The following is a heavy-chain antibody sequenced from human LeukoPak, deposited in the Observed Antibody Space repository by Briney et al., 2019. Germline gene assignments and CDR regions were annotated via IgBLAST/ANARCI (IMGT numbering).Heavy chain of an antibody. V-gene: IGHV4-59*01. J-gene: IGHJ6*02. CDR2: IYYSGST. Sequence: SETLSLTCTVSGGSISSYYWSWIRQPPGKGLEWIGYIYYSGSTNYNPSLKSRVTISVDTSKNQFSLMLSSVTAADTAVYYCARYSSGWYYGMDVWGQGTTVTVSS. CDR1: GGSISSYY. D-gene: IGHD6-19*01. CDR3: ARYSSGWYYGMDV.